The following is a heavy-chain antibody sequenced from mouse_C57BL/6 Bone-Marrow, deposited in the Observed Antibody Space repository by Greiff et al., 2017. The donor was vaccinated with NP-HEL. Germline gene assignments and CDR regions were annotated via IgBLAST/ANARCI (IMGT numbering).Heavy chain of an antibody. CDR1: GYTFTDYN. D-gene: IGHD2-2*01. CDR2: INPNNGGT. V-gene: IGHV1-18*01. Sequence: VQLKESGPELVKPGASVKIPCKASGYTFTDYNMDWVKQSHGKSLEWIGDINPNNGGTIYNQKFKGKATLTVDKSSSTAYMELRSLTSEDTAVYYCARSGGLRGYFDVWGTGTTVTVSS. CDR3: ARSGGLRGYFDV. J-gene: IGHJ1*03.